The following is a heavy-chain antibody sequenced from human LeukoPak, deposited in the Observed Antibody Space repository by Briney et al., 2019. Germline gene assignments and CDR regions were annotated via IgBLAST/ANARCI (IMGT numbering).Heavy chain of an antibody. V-gene: IGHV4-34*01. CDR3: ARGGGYTVTRWFDP. CDR2: INHSGST. CDR1: GGSFSGYY. J-gene: IGHJ5*02. D-gene: IGHD4-17*01. Sequence: SETLSLTCAVYGGSFSGYYWSWIRQPPGKGLEWIGEINHSGSTNYNPSLKSRVTISVATSKNQFSLKLSSVTAADTAVYYCARGGGYTVTRWFDPWGQGTLVTVSS.